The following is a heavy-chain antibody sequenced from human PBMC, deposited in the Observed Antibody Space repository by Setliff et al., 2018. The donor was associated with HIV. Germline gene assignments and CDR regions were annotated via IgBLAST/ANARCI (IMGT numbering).Heavy chain of an antibody. CDR3: ATDCAVVGGTGSLDS. Sequence: ASVKVSCKASGGTFSSYAISWVRQAPGQGLEWMGIINPAGNPTSYAQKFQGRLTMTRDTSTNTVYMELSSLRSEDTAVYYCATDCAVVGGTGSLDSWGQGTLVTVSS. CDR2: INPAGNPT. J-gene: IGHJ4*02. D-gene: IGHD1-26*01. CDR1: GGTFSSYA. V-gene: IGHV1-46*01.